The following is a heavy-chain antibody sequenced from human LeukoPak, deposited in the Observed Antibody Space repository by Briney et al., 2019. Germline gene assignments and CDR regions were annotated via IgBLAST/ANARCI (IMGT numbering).Heavy chain of an antibody. Sequence: SETLSLTCAVYGGSFSGYYWSWIRQPPGKGLEWIGEINHSGSTNYNPSLKSRVTISVDTSKNQFSLKLSSVTAADTAVYYCARSPPRLYYYDSCGYHSTYFDYWGQGTLVTVSS. V-gene: IGHV4-34*01. D-gene: IGHD3-22*01. J-gene: IGHJ4*02. CDR3: ARSPPRLYYYDSCGYHSTYFDY. CDR1: GGSFSGYY. CDR2: INHSGST.